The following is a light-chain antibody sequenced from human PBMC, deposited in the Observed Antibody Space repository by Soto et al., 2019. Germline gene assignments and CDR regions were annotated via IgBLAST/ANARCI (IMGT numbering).Light chain of an antibody. V-gene: IGLV2-14*01. CDR2: DVS. CDR3: SSYTSSSTYV. Sequence: QSALTLPASVSGSPGQSITISCTGTSSDVGGYNYVSWYQQHPGKAPKLMIYDVSNRPSGVSNRFSGSKSGNTASLTISGLQAEDDADYYCSSYTSSSTYVFGTGTKLTVL. CDR1: SSDVGGYNY. J-gene: IGLJ1*01.